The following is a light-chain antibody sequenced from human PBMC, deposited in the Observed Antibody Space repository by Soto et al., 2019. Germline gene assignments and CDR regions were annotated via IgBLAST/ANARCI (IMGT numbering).Light chain of an antibody. Sequence: EIVMTQCPATLSVSPGERATLSCRASQSVSNNLARYQXQPGQAPRLLIYGASTRATGIPARFSGSGSGTQLTLTISSLQSEDFAVYYCQQYNNRPQTFGKGTKVDIK. CDR2: GAS. CDR1: QSVSNN. CDR3: QQYNNRPQT. J-gene: IGKJ1*01. V-gene: IGKV3-15*01.